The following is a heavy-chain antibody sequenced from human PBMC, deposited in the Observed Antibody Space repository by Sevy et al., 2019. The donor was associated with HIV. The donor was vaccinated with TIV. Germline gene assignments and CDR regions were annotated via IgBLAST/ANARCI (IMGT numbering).Heavy chain of an antibody. D-gene: IGHD2-15*01. V-gene: IGHV1-24*01. CDR1: GYTLTKLS. J-gene: IGHJ5*02. Sequence: ASVKVSRKVSGYTLTKLSIHWVRQAPGKGLEWMGDFDPQDGETIYAERFQGRLTMTVDTSTDTAYMELSSLTSEDTAVYYCATVGLRYYSGASSYQGDWFDPWGQGTLVTVSS. CDR3: ATVGLRYYSGASSYQGDWFDP. CDR2: FDPQDGET.